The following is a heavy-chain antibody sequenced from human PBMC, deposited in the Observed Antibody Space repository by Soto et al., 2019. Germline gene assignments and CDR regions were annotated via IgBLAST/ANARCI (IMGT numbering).Heavy chain of an antibody. CDR2: INHSGST. J-gene: IGHJ5*02. CDR1: GGSFSGYY. CDR3: ARDGPYSIVAMTAYRNWFDP. D-gene: IGHD2-21*01. Sequence: PSQTLSLTCAVYGGSFSGYYWSWIRQPPGKGLEWIGEINHSGSTNYNPSLKSRVTISVDTSKNQFSLKLSSVTAADTAVYYCARDGPYSIVAMTAYRNWFDPWGQGTLVTVSS. V-gene: IGHV4-34*01.